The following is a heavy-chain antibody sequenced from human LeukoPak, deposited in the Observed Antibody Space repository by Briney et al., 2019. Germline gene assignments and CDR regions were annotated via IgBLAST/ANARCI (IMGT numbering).Heavy chain of an antibody. CDR2: ISFSGSTI. CDR1: GFTFSDYY. Sequence: GGSLRLSCAASGFTFSDYYMSWIRQAPGKGLEWVSYISFSGSTIYYADSMKGRFTISRDNAKNSLYLQMNSLRAEDTAVYYCARGHGVVPASDDPFDIWGQGTMVTVSS. J-gene: IGHJ3*02. V-gene: IGHV3-11*04. CDR3: ARGHGVVPASDDPFDI. D-gene: IGHD2-2*01.